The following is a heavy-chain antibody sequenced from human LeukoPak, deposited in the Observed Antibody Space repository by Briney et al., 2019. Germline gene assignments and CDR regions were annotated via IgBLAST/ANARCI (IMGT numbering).Heavy chain of an antibody. CDR1: GGSISSYY. CDR2: IYYSGST. Sequence: PSETLSLTCTVSGGSISSYYWSWIRQPPGKGLEWIGYIYYSGSTNYNPSLKSRVTISVDTSKNQFSLKLSSVTAADTAVYYCARYSQVLGWEFDYWGQGTLVTVSS. V-gene: IGHV4-59*08. J-gene: IGHJ4*02. CDR3: ARYSQVLGWEFDY. D-gene: IGHD1-26*01.